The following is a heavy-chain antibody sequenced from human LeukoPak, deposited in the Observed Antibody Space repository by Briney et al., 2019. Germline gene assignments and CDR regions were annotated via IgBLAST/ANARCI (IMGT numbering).Heavy chain of an antibody. J-gene: IGHJ4*02. CDR1: GFTFSNDD. D-gene: IGHD3-10*01. V-gene: IGHV3-21*01. CDR3: ARDFRMVRGVPEY. CDR2: ISSSSSYI. Sequence: PGGSLRLSCAGSGFTFSNDDLNWVRQAPGKGLEWVSSISSSSSYIYYADSVKGRFTISRDNAKNSLYLQMNSLRAEDTAVYYCARDFRMVRGVPEYWGQGTLVTVSS.